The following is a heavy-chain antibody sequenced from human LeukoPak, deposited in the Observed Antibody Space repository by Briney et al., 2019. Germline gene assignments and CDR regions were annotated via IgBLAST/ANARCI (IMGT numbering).Heavy chain of an antibody. CDR3: ARAPTATTLYYYYGMDV. Sequence: ASVKVSCKASGYTFTGYYMHWVRQAPGQGLEWMGWINPNSGGTNYAQKFQGRVTMTRDTSISTAYMELSRLRSDDTAVYYCARAPTATTLYYYYGMDVWGQGTTVTVSS. CDR1: GYTFTGYY. V-gene: IGHV1-2*02. J-gene: IGHJ6*02. D-gene: IGHD4-17*01. CDR2: INPNSGGT.